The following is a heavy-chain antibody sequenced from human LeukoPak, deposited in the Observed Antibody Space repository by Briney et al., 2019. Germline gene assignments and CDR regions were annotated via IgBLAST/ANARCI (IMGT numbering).Heavy chain of an antibody. J-gene: IGHJ4*02. V-gene: IGHV3-21*04. Sequence: GGSLRLSCAASGFTFSSYSMNWVRQAPGKGLEWVSSITSSSNYIYYADSVKGRFTISRDNSKNTVDVQLNSLRAEDTAVYYCAKFRGSEKTVIDCWGQGTLVTVSS. CDR2: ITSSSNYI. CDR1: GFTFSSYS. CDR3: AKFRGSEKTVIDC. D-gene: IGHD3-16*01.